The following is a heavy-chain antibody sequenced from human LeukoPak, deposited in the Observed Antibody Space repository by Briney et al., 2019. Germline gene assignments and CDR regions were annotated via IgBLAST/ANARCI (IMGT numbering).Heavy chain of an antibody. Sequence: SETLSLTCTVSGGSISSYYWSWIRQPPGKGLEWIGSIYYSGSTYYNPSLKSRVTISVDTSKNQFSLKLSSVTAADTAVYYCARSGSQTHYWGQGTLVTVSS. CDR3: ARSGSQTHY. D-gene: IGHD1-26*01. CDR2: IYYSGST. CDR1: GGSISSYY. V-gene: IGHV4-39*01. J-gene: IGHJ4*02.